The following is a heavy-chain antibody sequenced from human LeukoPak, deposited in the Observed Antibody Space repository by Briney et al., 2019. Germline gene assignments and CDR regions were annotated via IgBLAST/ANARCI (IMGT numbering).Heavy chain of an antibody. CDR3: AKDSAYDSSGYADY. Sequence: SETLPLTCTVSGGSISSSSYYWGWIRQPPGKGLEWIGSIYYSGSTYYNPSLKSRVTISVDTSKNQFSLKLSSVTAADTALYYCAKDSAYDSSGYADYWGQGTLVTVSS. CDR1: GGSISSSSYY. J-gene: IGHJ4*02. V-gene: IGHV4-39*07. CDR2: IYYSGST. D-gene: IGHD3-22*01.